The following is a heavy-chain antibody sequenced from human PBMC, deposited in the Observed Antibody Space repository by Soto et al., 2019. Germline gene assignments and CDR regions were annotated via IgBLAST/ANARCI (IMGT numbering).Heavy chain of an antibody. V-gene: IGHV3-23*01. Sequence: GGSLRLSCAASGFTFSSYAMSWVRQAPGKGLEWVSAISGSGGSTYYVDSVKGRFTISRDNSKNTLYLQMNSLRAEDTAVYYCAKVDGVARGPDHNDYWGQGTLVTVSS. D-gene: IGHD4-17*01. J-gene: IGHJ4*02. CDR2: ISGSGGST. CDR1: GFTFSSYA. CDR3: AKVDGVARGPDHNDY.